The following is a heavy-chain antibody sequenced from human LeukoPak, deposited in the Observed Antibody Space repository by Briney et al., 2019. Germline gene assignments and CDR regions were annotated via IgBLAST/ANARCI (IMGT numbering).Heavy chain of an antibody. CDR1: GFTFSSYA. V-gene: IGHV3-23*01. Sequence: GGSLRLSCAASGFTFSSYAMSWVRQAPGKGLEWVSAISGSGGNTYYVDSVKGRFTISRDNSKNTLYLQMNSLRAEDTAVYYCAKDGDYYGSGSYGQTYYYYYYMDVWGKGTTVTISS. CDR2: ISGSGGNT. D-gene: IGHD3-10*01. CDR3: AKDGDYYGSGSYGQTYYYYYYMDV. J-gene: IGHJ6*03.